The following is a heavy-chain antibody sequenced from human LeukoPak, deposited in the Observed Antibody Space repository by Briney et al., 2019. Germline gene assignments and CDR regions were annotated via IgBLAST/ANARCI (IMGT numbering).Heavy chain of an antibody. J-gene: IGHJ6*03. D-gene: IGHD7-27*01. Sequence: ASVKVSCTASGYTFTSYDINWVRQANGQGLEWMGWMNPNSGNTGYAQKFQGRVTMTRITSISTAYMELSSLRSEDTAVYYCARVGPDPGDPRYYYYYMDVWGKGTTVTVSS. CDR2: MNPNSGNT. CDR3: ARVGPDPGDPRYYYYYMDV. V-gene: IGHV1-8*01. CDR1: GYTFTSYD.